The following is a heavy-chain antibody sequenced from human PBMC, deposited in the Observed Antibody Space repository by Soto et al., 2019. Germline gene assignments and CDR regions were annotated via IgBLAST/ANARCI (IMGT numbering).Heavy chain of an antibody. CDR3: ARHQAGPFDY. D-gene: IGHD6-13*01. J-gene: IGHJ4*02. CDR2: IYYSGST. Sequence: SETLSLTCTVSGVSISSSSYYWGWIRQPPGKGLEWIGSIYYSGSTNYNPSLKSRVTISVDTSKNQFSLKLTSVTAADAAVYYCARHQAGPFDYWGQGTLVTVS. CDR1: GVSISSSSYY. V-gene: IGHV4-39*01.